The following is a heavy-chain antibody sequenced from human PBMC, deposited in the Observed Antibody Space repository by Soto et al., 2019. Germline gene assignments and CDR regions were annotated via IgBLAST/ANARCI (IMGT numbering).Heavy chain of an antibody. V-gene: IGHV2-5*02. CDR1: GFSLSTSGVG. CDR2: IYWDDDK. Sequence: SGPTLVNPTQTLTLTCTFSGFSLSTSGVGVGWIRQPPGKALECLALIYWDDDKRYSPSLKSRLSVTKDTSNNQVVLTMTNMDPVDSGTYFCAHRLCDSSCYWDVGFFDFWGQGALVTVSS. J-gene: IGHJ4*02. CDR3: AHRLCDSSCYWDVGFFDF. D-gene: IGHD2-15*01.